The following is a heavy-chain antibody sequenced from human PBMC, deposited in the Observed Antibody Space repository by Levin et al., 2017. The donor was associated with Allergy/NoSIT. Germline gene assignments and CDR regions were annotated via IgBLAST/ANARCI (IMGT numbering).Heavy chain of an antibody. Sequence: SETLSLTCTVSGDSISSYYWSWIRQPAGKGLEWIGRIYSSGGSNYNPSLKSRVTMSVDTSKSQFSLKVTSVTAADTAVYYCARAKSWLPFDYWGQGTLVTVSS. CDR1: GDSISSYY. V-gene: IGHV4-4*07. D-gene: IGHD5-24*01. CDR2: IYSSGGS. J-gene: IGHJ4*02. CDR3: ARAKSWLPFDY.